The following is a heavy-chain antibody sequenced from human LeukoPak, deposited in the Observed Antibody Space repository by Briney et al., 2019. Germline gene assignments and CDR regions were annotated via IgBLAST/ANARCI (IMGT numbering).Heavy chain of an antibody. CDR3: ARPRVHSSGWYYYFDY. CDR1: GYTFTSYG. D-gene: IGHD6-19*01. J-gene: IGHJ4*02. V-gene: IGHV1-18*01. Sequence: ASVKVSCKASGYTFTSYGISWVRQAPGQGLEWMGWISAYNGNTNYAQKFQGRVTMTTDTSTSTAYMELRSLRFDDTAVYYCARPRVHSSGWYYYFDYRGRGTLVTVSS. CDR2: ISAYNGNT.